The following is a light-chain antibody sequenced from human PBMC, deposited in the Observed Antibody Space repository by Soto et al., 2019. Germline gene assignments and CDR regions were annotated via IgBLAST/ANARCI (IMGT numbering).Light chain of an antibody. Sequence: QSALTQPASVSGSPGQSITISCTGTSSDIGSYNFVSWSQQRPGRAPKLMIFEATKRPSGVPPRFSGSKSGNTASLTISGLQAEDEADYYCCSYAGTSSWVFGGGTQLTVL. V-gene: IGLV2-23*01. J-gene: IGLJ3*02. CDR1: SSDIGSYNF. CDR3: CSYAGTSSWV. CDR2: EAT.